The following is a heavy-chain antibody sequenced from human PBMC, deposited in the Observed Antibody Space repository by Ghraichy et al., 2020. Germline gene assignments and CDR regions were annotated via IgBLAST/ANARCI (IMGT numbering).Heavy chain of an antibody. Sequence: SQTLSLTCTVSGGSISRGYYFWNWIRQHPGKGLEWIGYIYNTGSTNYNPSLKSRLAMSVDTSKNQVSLTLRSVTAADTAVYYCTRARGSTWPDYGLDVWGQGTTVSVSS. J-gene: IGHJ6*02. V-gene: IGHV4-31*03. CDR2: IYNTGST. D-gene: IGHD6-13*01. CDR1: GGSISRGYYF. CDR3: TRARGSTWPDYGLDV.